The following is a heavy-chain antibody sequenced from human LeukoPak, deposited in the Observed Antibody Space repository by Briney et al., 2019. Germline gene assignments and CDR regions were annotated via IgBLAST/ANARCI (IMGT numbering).Heavy chain of an antibody. D-gene: IGHD6-19*01. V-gene: IGHV4-59*01. Sequence: PSETLSLTCTVSGGSISGYYWSWIRQPPGKGLEWVGYIYSSGHTNYNPSLKSRVTISEDMSKNQFSLRLISVTAADTAVYYCARGERLGLDSWGQGTLVAVSS. CDR1: GGSISGYY. CDR3: ARGERLGLDS. CDR2: IYSSGHT. J-gene: IGHJ4*02.